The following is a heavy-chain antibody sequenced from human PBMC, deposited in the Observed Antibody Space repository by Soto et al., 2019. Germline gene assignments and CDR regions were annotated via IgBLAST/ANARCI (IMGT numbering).Heavy chain of an antibody. Sequence: ASDXVASTASLPTVAGYYMCFFLQAPGQGLEWIGWIKPNSVGTNYAQKFQGRVTMTRDTSISTAYMELSRLRSDDTAVYYCASTSGELFIEYRGQGPLV. J-gene: IGHJ4*02. CDR3: ASTSGELFIEY. CDR2: IKPNSVGT. CDR1: LPTVAGYY. V-gene: IGHV1-2*02. D-gene: IGHD3-16*01.